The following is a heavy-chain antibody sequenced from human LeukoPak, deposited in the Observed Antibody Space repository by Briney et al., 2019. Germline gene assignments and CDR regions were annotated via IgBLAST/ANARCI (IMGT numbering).Heavy chain of an antibody. V-gene: IGHV1-8*02. D-gene: IGHD4-17*01. Sequence: ASVKVSCKASGYTFTGYYMHRVRQATGQGLEWMGWMNPTSGNTGYAQKFQGRVTMTRDTSIGTAYMELSSLRSEDSAVDYCARVPNRGDKFDPWGQGTLVTVSS. CDR2: MNPTSGNT. CDR3: ARVPNRGDKFDP. CDR1: GYTFTGYY. J-gene: IGHJ5*02.